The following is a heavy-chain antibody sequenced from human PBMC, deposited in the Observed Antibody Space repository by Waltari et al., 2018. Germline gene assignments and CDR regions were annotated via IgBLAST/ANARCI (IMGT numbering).Heavy chain of an antibody. CDR1: GYTFTGYY. V-gene: IGHV1-2*06. CDR3: ARDRKGIAVAGGWFDP. D-gene: IGHD6-19*01. Sequence: QVQLVQSGAEVKKPGASVKVSCKASGYTFTGYYMHWVRQAPGQGLEWMGRINPNSGGTNYAQKFHGRVTRTRDTSISTAYMELSRLRSDDTAVYYCARDRKGIAVAGGWFDPWGQGTLVTVSS. J-gene: IGHJ5*02. CDR2: INPNSGGT.